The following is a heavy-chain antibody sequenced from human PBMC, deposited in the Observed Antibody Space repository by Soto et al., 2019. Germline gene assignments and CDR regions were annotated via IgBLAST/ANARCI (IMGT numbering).Heavy chain of an antibody. CDR3: AKGGSYYYDSSGYYAN. Sequence: GGSLRLSCAASGINFNDYWMSWVRQAPGKGLEWVANIKEDGSSKYYVDSVKGRFTISRDNAKNSLYLQMNSLRAEDTALYYCAKGGSYYYDSSGYYANWGQGTLVTVSS. J-gene: IGHJ4*02. CDR2: IKEDGSSK. V-gene: IGHV3-7*03. D-gene: IGHD3-22*01. CDR1: GINFNDYW.